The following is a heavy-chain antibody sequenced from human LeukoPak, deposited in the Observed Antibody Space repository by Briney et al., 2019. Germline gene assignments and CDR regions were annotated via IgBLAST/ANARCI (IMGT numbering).Heavy chain of an antibody. J-gene: IGHJ4*02. V-gene: IGHV5-51*01. CDR1: GYSFSSYW. CDR2: ILPGDSDT. CDR3: ARLHWNSFDY. D-gene: IGHD1-1*01. Sequence: PGESLKISCQGSGYSFSSYWIGWVRQLPAKGLGWVGLILPGDSDTRYSPSFQGQVTISADKFISTAYLQWSSLKAADIAMCYCARLHWNSFDYWGQGTLVTVSS.